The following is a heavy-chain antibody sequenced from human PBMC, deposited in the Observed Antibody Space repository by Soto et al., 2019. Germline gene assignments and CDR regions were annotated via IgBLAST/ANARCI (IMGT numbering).Heavy chain of an antibody. J-gene: IGHJ4*02. Sequence: EAQLVESGGGLVQPGRSLRLSCAGSGFIFDDFAIHWVRQAPGKGLEWVSGISWNSDSISYADSFKGRVTISRGKTTNVLYLQMNSLRVEDTALYYCTKVGGLYDFWSGPLHFDLWGQGTLVTVSS. CDR3: TKVGGLYDFWSGPLHFDL. D-gene: IGHD3-3*01. CDR2: ISWNSDSI. V-gene: IGHV3-9*01. CDR1: GFIFDDFA.